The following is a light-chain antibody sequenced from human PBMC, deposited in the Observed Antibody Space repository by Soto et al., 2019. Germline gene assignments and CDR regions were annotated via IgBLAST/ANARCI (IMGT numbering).Light chain of an antibody. CDR2: GNI. J-gene: IGLJ2*01. CDR1: SSNIGAGYD. V-gene: IGLV1-40*01. CDR3: QSYDSSLTVV. Sequence: QSVLTQPPSVSGAPGQRVTISCTGSSSNIGAGYDVHWYQQVPGTATKLLIYGNINRPSGVPDRFSGSKSGTSASLAITGLQADDEADYYCQSYDSSLTVVFGGGTKVTVL.